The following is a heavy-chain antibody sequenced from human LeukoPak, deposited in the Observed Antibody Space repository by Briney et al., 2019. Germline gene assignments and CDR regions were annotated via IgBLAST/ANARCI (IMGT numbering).Heavy chain of an antibody. J-gene: IGHJ3*02. CDR2: INPNSGGT. D-gene: IGHD1-26*01. CDR3: ARTAISGSYPDVFDI. CDR1: GYTFTGYY. V-gene: IGHV1-2*02. Sequence: GASVKVSCKASGYTFTGYYMHWVRQAPGQGLEWMGWINPNSGGTNYAQKFQGRVTMTRDTSISTVYMELSTLRSDDTAMYYCARTAISGSYPDVFDIWGQGTMVTVSS.